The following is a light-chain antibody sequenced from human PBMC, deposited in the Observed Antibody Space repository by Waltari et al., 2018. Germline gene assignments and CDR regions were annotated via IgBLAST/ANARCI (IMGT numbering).Light chain of an antibody. V-gene: IGLV2-18*02. CDR1: SSDVGSYDR. CDR3: SSRTSSSTVI. J-gene: IGLJ2*01. CDR2: DVT. Sequence: QSALTQPPSVSGSPGQSVTISCTGTSSDVGSYDRVSWYHQPPGTAPKLIIYDVTNWPSGVPDRFSGSKSGHTASLTISGLQAEDEADYYCSSRTSSSTVIFGGGTKLTVL.